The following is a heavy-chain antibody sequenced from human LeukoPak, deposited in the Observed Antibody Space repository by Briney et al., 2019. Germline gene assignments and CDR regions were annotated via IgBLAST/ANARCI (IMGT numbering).Heavy chain of an antibody. V-gene: IGHV4-31*03. CDR1: GGSISSGGYY. CDR3: ARDVRVRELDY. D-gene: IGHD1-26*01. J-gene: IGHJ4*02. CDR2: IYYSGST. Sequence: PSQTLSLTCTVSGGSISSGGYYWSWIRQHPGKGLEWIGYIYYSGSTYYNPSLKSRVTISVDTSKSQFSLKLSSVTAADTAVYYCARDVRVRELDYWGQGTLVTVSS.